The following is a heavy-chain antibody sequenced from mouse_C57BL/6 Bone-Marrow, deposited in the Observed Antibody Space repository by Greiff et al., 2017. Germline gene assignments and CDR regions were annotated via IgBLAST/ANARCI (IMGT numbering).Heavy chain of an antibody. CDR1: GFTFSSYA. V-gene: IGHV5-4*03. Sequence: EVMLVESGGGLVKPGGSLKLSCAASGFTFSSYAMSWVRQTPEKRLEWVATISDGGSYTYYPNKVKGRFTISRDNAKNNLYLQMSHLKSEDTAMYYCARQAIYDGYYVVDYWGQGTTLTVSS. D-gene: IGHD2-3*01. CDR2: ISDGGSYT. J-gene: IGHJ2*01. CDR3: ARQAIYDGYYVVDY.